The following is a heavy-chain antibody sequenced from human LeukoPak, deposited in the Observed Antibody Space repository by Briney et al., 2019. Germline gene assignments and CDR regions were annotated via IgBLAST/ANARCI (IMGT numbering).Heavy chain of an antibody. D-gene: IGHD3-16*01. CDR1: GFTFSSYG. CDR3: ARVAYNDAFDI. CDR2: IQNDGSNE. V-gene: IGHV3-30*02. J-gene: IGHJ3*02. Sequence: PGGSLRLSCAASGFTFSSYGMHWVRQAPGKGLEWVAYIQNDGSNEQYADSVKGRFSISRDSSKNILSLQMNSLRAEDTAVYYCARVAYNDAFDIWGQGTMVTVSS.